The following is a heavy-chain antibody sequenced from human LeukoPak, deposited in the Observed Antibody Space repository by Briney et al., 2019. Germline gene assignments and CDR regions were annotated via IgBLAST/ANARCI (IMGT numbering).Heavy chain of an antibody. CDR1: GFTFSSYE. Sequence: PGGSLRLSCAASGFTFSSYEMNWVRQAPGKGLEWVSSISSSSSYIYYADSVKGRFTISRDNAKNSLYLQMNSLRAEDTAVYYCATGMTTVSSVDYWGQGTLVTVSS. V-gene: IGHV3-21*01. CDR3: ATGMTTVSSVDY. J-gene: IGHJ4*02. D-gene: IGHD4-17*01. CDR2: ISSSSSYI.